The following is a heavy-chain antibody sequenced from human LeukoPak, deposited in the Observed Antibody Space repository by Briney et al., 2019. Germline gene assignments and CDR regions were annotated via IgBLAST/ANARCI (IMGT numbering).Heavy chain of an antibody. J-gene: IGHJ6*03. CDR1: GGTFSSYA. Sequence: SSVKVSCKASGGTFSSYAISWVRQAPGQGLEWMGWVSAYNGNTNYAQKLQGRVTMTTDTSTSTAYMELRSLRSDDTAVYYCARAGYCSSTSCYTPPIYYYMDVWGKGTTVTVSS. V-gene: IGHV1-18*01. D-gene: IGHD2-2*02. CDR2: VSAYNGNT. CDR3: ARAGYCSSTSCYTPPIYYYMDV.